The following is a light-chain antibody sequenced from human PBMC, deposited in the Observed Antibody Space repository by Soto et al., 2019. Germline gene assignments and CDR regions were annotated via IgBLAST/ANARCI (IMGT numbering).Light chain of an antibody. CDR2: AAS. CDR3: QYRGT. CDR1: QSIPTH. V-gene: IGKV1-39*01. Sequence: DIHMSQYTSSLSASVGDRVTITCRASQSIPTHLNWYQQKPGKAPNLLIYAASSLQSGVPSRFSGSGSGTDFTLTISSLQPEDCATYYCQYRGTFGQGSNVDIK. J-gene: IGKJ1*01.